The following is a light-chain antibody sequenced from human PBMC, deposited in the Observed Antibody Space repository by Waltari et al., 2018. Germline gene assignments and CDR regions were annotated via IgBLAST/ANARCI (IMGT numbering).Light chain of an antibody. V-gene: IGKV4-1*01. CDR3: QQYFSSPPT. CDR1: QSVFHRSNTKNF. CDR2: WAS. J-gene: IGKJ1*01. Sequence: DIEMTQSPVSLAVSLGARATIHCKSSQSVFHRSNTKNFLAWYQHKVGKPPKLLISWASARESGGSDRFSGSGSGTDFTLTIRNLQAEDVAVYYCQQYFSSPPTFGQGTKVEIK.